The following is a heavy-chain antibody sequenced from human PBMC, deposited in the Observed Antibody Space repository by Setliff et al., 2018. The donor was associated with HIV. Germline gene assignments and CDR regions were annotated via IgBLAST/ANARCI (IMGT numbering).Heavy chain of an antibody. CDR3: ARPTNYYYGMDV. V-gene: IGHV5-51*01. J-gene: IGHJ6*02. D-gene: IGHD2-2*01. Sequence: PGESLKISCKASGYIFKNYWIGWVRQMPGKGLEWMGIIYPGDSDTTYSPSFQGQVTISADKSTSTAYLQWSSLKASDTAIYYCARPTNYYYGMDVWGQGTTVTVSS. CDR1: GYIFKNYW. CDR2: IYPGDSDT.